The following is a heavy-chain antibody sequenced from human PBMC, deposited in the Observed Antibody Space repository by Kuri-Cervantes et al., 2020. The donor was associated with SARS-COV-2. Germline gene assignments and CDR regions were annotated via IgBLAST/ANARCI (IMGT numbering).Heavy chain of an antibody. V-gene: IGHV3-23*01. CDR1: GFTFSSYA. CDR2: ISGSGGSS. D-gene: IGHD2-2*01. J-gene: IGHJ6*02. Sequence: GESLKISCAASGFTFSSYAMSWVRQAPGKGLEWVSAISGSGGSSYYADSVKGRSTISRDNSKNTLYLQMNSLRAEDTAVYYCARALTSGYYYYGMDVWGQGTTVTVSS. CDR3: ARALTSGYYYYGMDV.